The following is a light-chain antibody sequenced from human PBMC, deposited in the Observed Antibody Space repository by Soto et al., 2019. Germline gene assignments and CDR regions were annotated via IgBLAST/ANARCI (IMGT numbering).Light chain of an antibody. J-gene: IGKJ4*01. CDR2: TAS. CDR1: QGIGTS. Sequence: DIQMTQSPPSLSASVGDRVTITCRASQGIGTSLAWYQQKPGKVPKLLIYTASTLQSGVPSRFSGSGSGTDFTLTIISLQPEDVATYYFQKYSSAPLTFGGGSKVEIK. CDR3: QKYSSAPLT. V-gene: IGKV1-27*01.